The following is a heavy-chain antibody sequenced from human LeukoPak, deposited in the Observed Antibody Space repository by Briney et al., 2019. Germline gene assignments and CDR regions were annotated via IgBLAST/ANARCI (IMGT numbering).Heavy chain of an antibody. J-gene: IGHJ4*02. CDR3: ARESAARDFDY. D-gene: IGHD6-6*01. Sequence: SGGSPRLSCAASGFTFSSYWMSWVRQAPGKGLEWVANIKQDGSEKYYVDSVKGRFTISRDNAKNSLYLQMNSLRAEDTAVYYCARESAARDFDYWGQGTLVTVSS. CDR2: IKQDGSEK. V-gene: IGHV3-7*01. CDR1: GFTFSSYW.